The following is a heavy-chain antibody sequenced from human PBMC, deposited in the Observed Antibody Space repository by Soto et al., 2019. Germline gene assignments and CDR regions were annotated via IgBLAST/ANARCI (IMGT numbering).Heavy chain of an antibody. J-gene: IGHJ5*02. Sequence: QVQLVQSGAEVKKPGSSVKVSCKASGGTFSSYAISWVRQAPGQGLEWMGGIIPIFGTANYAQKFQGRVTITADESTSTAYMELSSLRSEDTAVYYCARGEEDIVVVPASTWFDPWGQGTLVTVSS. CDR3: ARGEEDIVVVPASTWFDP. D-gene: IGHD2-2*01. V-gene: IGHV1-69*01. CDR1: GGTFSSYA. CDR2: IIPIFGTA.